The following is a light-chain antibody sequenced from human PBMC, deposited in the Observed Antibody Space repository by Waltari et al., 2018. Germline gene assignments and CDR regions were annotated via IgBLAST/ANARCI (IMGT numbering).Light chain of an antibody. V-gene: IGLV3-1*01. J-gene: IGLJ2*01. CDR1: GFGNKY. Sequence: SYDLTQPPSVSVSPGQTASIPCSGAGFGNKYVNWFQQRPGQSPVLVIYEDAKRPSGVPARISGSNSENMATLTISGTQATDEADYYCQAWDPTSHVTFGGGTKLTVL. CDR3: QAWDPTSHVT. CDR2: EDA.